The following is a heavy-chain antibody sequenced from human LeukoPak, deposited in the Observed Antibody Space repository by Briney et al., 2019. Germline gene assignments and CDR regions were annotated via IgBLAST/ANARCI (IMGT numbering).Heavy chain of an antibody. J-gene: IGHJ4*02. Sequence: SETLSLTCAVYGGSLSGLYWSWICQSPGKGLEWIGEINQSGSTNYNPSLKSRVTISVDTSKNQFSLKLSSVTAADTAVYYCARDTKPGTPDYWGQGTLVTVSS. CDR2: INQSGST. V-gene: IGHV4-34*01. CDR1: GGSLSGLY. CDR3: ARDTKPGTPDY. D-gene: IGHD1-7*01.